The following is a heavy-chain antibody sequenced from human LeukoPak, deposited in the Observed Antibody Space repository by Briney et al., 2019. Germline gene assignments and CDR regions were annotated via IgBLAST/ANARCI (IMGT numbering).Heavy chain of an antibody. CDR2: IYYSGST. Sequence: KPSETLSLTCTVSGGSISSYYWSWIRQPPGKGLEWIGYIYYSGSTNYNPSLKSRVTISVDTSKNQFSLKLSSVTAADTAVYYCARDNWGDSGSHDYWGQGTLVTVSS. J-gene: IGHJ4*02. CDR1: GGSISSYY. D-gene: IGHD1-26*01. V-gene: IGHV4-59*01. CDR3: ARDNWGDSGSHDY.